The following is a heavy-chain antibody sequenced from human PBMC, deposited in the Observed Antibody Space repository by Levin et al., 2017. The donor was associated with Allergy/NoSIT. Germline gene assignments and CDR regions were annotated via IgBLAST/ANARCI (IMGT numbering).Heavy chain of an antibody. CDR3: ARVYYGSGSFTKTKLDY. V-gene: IGHV4-34*01. J-gene: IGHJ4*02. CDR1: GGSFSGYY. CDR2: INHSGST. Sequence: SETLSLTCAVYGGSFSGYYWSWIRQPPGKGLEWIGEINHSGSTNYNPSLKSRVTISVDTSKNQFSLKLSSVTAADTAVYYCARVYYGSGSFTKTKLDYWGQGTLVTVSS. D-gene: IGHD3-10*01.